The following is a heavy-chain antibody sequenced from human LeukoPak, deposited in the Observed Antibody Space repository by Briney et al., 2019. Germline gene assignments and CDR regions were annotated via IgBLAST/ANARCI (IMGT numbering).Heavy chain of an antibody. Sequence: GGSLRLSCAASGFTFSSYWMHWVRQGPGKGLVWVSRIKSDGSSTTYADSVKGRFTISRDNAKNTLYLQMSSLRAEDTAVYYCARRSAARDAFDIWGQGTMVTVSS. CDR2: IKSDGSST. J-gene: IGHJ3*02. D-gene: IGHD6-6*01. CDR3: ARRSAARDAFDI. V-gene: IGHV3-74*03. CDR1: GFTFSSYW.